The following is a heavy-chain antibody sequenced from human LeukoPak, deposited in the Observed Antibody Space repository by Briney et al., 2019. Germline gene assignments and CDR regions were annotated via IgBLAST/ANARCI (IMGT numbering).Heavy chain of an antibody. J-gene: IGHJ4*02. Sequence: SETLSLTCTVSGGSIISYYWSWIRQPPGKGLEWIRYIYYSGSTNYNPSLKSRVTISVDTSKNQFSLKLSSVTAADTAVYYCASLLWFGELLYEGYYFDYWGQETLVTVSS. CDR2: IYYSGST. CDR1: GGSIISYY. CDR3: ASLLWFGELLYEGYYFDY. V-gene: IGHV4-59*01. D-gene: IGHD3-10*01.